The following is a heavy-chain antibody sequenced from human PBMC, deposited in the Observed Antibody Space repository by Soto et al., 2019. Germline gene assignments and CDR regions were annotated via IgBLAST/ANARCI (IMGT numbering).Heavy chain of an antibody. CDR1: GFTFSSYG. Sequence: GGSLRLSCAASGFTFSSYGMHWVRQAPGKGLEWVAVTSYDGSNKYYADSVKGRFTISRDNSKNTLYLQMNSLRAEDTAVYYCAKVLGGYSYGWAPGGWGQGTLVTVS. CDR3: AKVLGGYSYGWAPGG. CDR2: TSYDGSNK. D-gene: IGHD5-18*01. J-gene: IGHJ4*02. V-gene: IGHV3-30*18.